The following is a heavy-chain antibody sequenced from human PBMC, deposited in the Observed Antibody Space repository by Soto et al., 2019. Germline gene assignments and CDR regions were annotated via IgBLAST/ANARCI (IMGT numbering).Heavy chain of an antibody. V-gene: IGHV3-30-3*01. CDR3: ARDGAAAGLFDY. D-gene: IGHD6-13*01. CDR1: GFTFSSYA. J-gene: IGHJ4*02. CDR2: ISYDGSNK. Sequence: GGSLRLSCAASGFTFSSYAMHWVRQAPGKGLEWVAVISYDGSNKYYADSVKGRFTISRDNSKNTLYLQMNSLRAEDTAVYYCARDGAAAGLFDYWGQGTLVTVSS.